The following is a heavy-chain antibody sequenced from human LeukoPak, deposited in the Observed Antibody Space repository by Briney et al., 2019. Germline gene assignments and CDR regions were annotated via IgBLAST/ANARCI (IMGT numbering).Heavy chain of an antibody. V-gene: IGHV4-31*03. J-gene: IGHJ3*02. CDR3: ARSEKNGIPMTYPHAFDI. Sequence: PSETLSLTCTVSGGSISSGGYYWIWIRQHPGKGREWIWYIYDSGSTYYNPSLKSRVTISVDTSKKQFSLKLSSVTAADTAVYYCARSEKNGIPMTYPHAFDIWGQGTMVTVSS. D-gene: IGHD3-22*01. CDR2: IYDSGST. CDR1: GGSISSGGYY.